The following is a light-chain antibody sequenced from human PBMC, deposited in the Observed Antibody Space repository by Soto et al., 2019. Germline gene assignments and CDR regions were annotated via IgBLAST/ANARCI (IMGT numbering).Light chain of an antibody. CDR1: QSVSSY. CDR2: DAS. Sequence: EIVLTQSPATLSLSPGERATLSCRASQSVSSYLAWYQQKPGQAPRLLIYDASNRATGIPARFSGSGSGTDFPLTLSSLEPEDFAVYYCQQRSNWPPGYPCGQGPKREIK. J-gene: IGKJ2*01. CDR3: QQRSNWPPGYP. V-gene: IGKV3-11*01.